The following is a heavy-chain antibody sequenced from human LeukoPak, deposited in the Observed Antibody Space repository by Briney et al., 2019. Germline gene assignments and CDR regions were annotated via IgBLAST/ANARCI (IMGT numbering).Heavy chain of an antibody. V-gene: IGHV3-23*01. CDR1: GFTFSTDA. J-gene: IGHJ4*02. CDR2: ICGRDGSR. CDR3: AKGGSPSCYSSSGY. D-gene: IGHD2-2*01. Sequence: GGSLRLSCAASGFTFSTDAMSWVRQAPGKGLEWVSAICGRDGSRYYAHSVKGGVTISRDNSKNTLYLQMNSLRGEDTAVYYCAKGGSPSCYSSSGYWGQGTLVTVSS.